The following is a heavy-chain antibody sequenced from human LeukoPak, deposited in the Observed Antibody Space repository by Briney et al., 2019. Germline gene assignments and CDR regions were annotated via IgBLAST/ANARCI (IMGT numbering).Heavy chain of an antibody. Sequence: PGGSLRLSCAGSGITLNNYAMSWVRQAPGKGLEWVSGISKTDDPTYYADSVKGRFTIYRDNSRDTLYLQMNSLGVDDTAVYYCGTYSINNAREFQYWGQGTLVTVPS. CDR3: GTYSINNAREFQY. V-gene: IGHV3-23*01. J-gene: IGHJ1*01. D-gene: IGHD4-11*01. CDR1: GITLNNYA. CDR2: ISKTDDPT.